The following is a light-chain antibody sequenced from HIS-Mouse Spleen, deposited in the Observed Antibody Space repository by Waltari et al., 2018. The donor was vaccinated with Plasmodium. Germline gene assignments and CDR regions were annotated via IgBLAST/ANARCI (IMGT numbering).Light chain of an antibody. V-gene: IGLV1-44*01. CDR3: AAWDDSLNGWV. CDR2: SNN. CDR1: SSNIGSNT. Sequence: QSVLTQPPSASGTPGQRVTISCSGSSSNIGSNTVNWYHQLPGTAPKLLIFSNNPRPSGVPDRVAGSKAGTAASLAISGLQSEDEADYYCAAWDDSLNGWVFGGGTKLTVL. J-gene: IGLJ3*02.